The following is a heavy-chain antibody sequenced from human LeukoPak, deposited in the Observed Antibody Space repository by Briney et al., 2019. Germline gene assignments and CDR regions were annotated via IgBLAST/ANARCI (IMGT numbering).Heavy chain of an antibody. CDR1: GYSFSYFG. CDR2: INCYNGNT. D-gene: IGHD6-25*01. J-gene: IGHJ4*02. CDR3: ARGLDAAAGLANFDY. V-gene: IGHV1-18*01. Sequence: ASVKVSCKASGYSFSYFGINWVRQAPGQGLEWMGWINCYNGNTNYAQKSEGRLTLTTDTATSSVYMELRNLRSDDTAVYYCARGLDAAAGLANFDYWGQGTLVTVSS.